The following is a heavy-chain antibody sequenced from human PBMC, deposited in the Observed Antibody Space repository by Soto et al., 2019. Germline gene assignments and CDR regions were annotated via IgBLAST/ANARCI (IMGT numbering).Heavy chain of an antibody. J-gene: IGHJ4*02. CDR3: AKDSGYYQNSFFDY. Sequence: QVQLVESGGGVVQPGRSLRLSCAASGFTFSSYGMHWVRQAPGKGLEWVAVIWYDGSNKYYADSVKGRFTISRDNSKNTLYLQMNSLRAEDTAVYYCAKDSGYYQNSFFDYWGQGTLVTVSS. V-gene: IGHV3-33*06. D-gene: IGHD1-26*01. CDR1: GFTFSSYG. CDR2: IWYDGSNK.